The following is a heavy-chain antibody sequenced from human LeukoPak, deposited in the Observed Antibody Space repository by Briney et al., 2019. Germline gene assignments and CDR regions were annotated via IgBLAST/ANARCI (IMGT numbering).Heavy chain of an antibody. CDR2: INPSGGST. J-gene: IGHJ4*02. V-gene: IGHV1-46*01. CDR1: GYTFTSYY. Sequence: RASVTVSCKASGYTFTSYYMHWVRQAPGQGLEWMGIINPSGGSTSYAQKFQGRVTMTRDTSTSTVYMELSSLRSEDTAVYYCARDEEVGAPCDYWGQGTLVTVSS. CDR3: ARDEEVGAPCDY. D-gene: IGHD1-26*01.